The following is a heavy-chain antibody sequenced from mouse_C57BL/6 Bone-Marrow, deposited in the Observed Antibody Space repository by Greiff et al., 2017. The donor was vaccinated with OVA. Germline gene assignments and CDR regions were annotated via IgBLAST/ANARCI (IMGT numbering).Heavy chain of an antibody. CDR3: ARWTVYYFDY. CDR2: IDPSDSYT. J-gene: IGHJ2*01. Sequence: VQLQQPGAELVMPGASVKLSCKASGYTFTSYWMHWVKQRPGQGLEWIGEIDPSDSYTTYNQKFKGKSTLPVDKSSSTAYMQLSSLTSEDSAVYYGARWTVYYFDYWGQGTTLTVSS. D-gene: IGHD1-1*01. V-gene: IGHV1-69*01. CDR1: GYTFTSYW.